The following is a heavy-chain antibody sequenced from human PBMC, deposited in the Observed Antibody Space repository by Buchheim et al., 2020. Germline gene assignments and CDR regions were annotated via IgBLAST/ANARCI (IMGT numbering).Heavy chain of an antibody. J-gene: IGHJ4*02. CDR2: VYYSGAT. Sequence: QLQLQESGPGLVKPSETLSLSCTVSGGSVSSGSYYWAWIRQPPGQELEWIGSVYYSGATFYNPSLKSRVTISIDTSKNQFSLKLSSVTAADTAVYYCARYCSSASCYTETFDYWGQGTL. CDR3: ARYCSSASCYTETFDY. D-gene: IGHD2-2*01. V-gene: IGHV4-39*01. CDR1: GGSVSSGSYY.